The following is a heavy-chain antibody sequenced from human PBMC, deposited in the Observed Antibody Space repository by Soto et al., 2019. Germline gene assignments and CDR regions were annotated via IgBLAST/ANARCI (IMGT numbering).Heavy chain of an antibody. D-gene: IGHD1-1*01. CDR1: GGSISSGGYY. V-gene: IGHV4-31*03. CDR2: IYYSGST. CDR3: ARDRGLERPNCFDP. J-gene: IGHJ5*02. Sequence: SETLSLTCTVSGGSISSGGYYWSWIRQHPGKGLEWIGYIYYSGSTYYNPSLKSRVTISVDTSKNQFSLKLSSVTAADTAVYYCARDRGLERPNCFDPWGQGTLVTVSS.